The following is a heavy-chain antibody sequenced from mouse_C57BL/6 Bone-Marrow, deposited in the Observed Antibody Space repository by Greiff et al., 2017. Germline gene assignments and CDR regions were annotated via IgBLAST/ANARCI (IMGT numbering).Heavy chain of an antibody. J-gene: IGHJ1*03. V-gene: IGHV3-6*01. CDR2: ISYDGSN. CDR1: GYSITSGYY. CDR3: AKGPPYYYGSSYGYFDV. D-gene: IGHD1-1*01. Sequence: EVQLQESGPGLVKPSQSLSLTCSVTGYSITSGYYWNWIRQFPGNKLEWMGYISYDGSNNYNPSLKNRISITRDTSKNQFFLKLNSVTTEDTATYYCAKGPPYYYGSSYGYFDVWGTGTTVTVSS.